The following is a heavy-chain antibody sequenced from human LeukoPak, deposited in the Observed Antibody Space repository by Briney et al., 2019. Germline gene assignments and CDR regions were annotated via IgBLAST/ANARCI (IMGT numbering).Heavy chain of an antibody. D-gene: IGHD2-15*01. V-gene: IGHV3-21*04. CDR3: ARVLRYCSGGNCYSGGLGYMDV. Sequence: GGSLRLSCAASGFAFSSYSMNWVRQAPGKGLEWVSSISSSSSYIYYADSVKGRFTISRDNAKNSLFLQMNSLRAEDTAVYYCARVLRYCSGGNCYSGGLGYMDVWGKGTTVTISS. CDR1: GFAFSSYS. CDR2: ISSSSSYI. J-gene: IGHJ6*03.